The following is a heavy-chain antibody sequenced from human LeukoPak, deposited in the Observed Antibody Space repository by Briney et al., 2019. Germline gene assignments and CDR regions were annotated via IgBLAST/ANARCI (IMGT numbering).Heavy chain of an antibody. CDR3: ARPSGARYYYGSGSYHYFDY. CDR1: GGSISSSSYY. J-gene: IGHJ4*02. Sequence: SETLSLTCTVSGGSISSSSYYWGWIRQPPGKGLEWIGSIYYSGSTNYNPSLKSRVTISVDTSKNQFSLKLSSVTAADTAVYYCARPSGARYYYGSGSYHYFDYWGQGTLVTVSS. CDR2: IYYSGST. V-gene: IGHV4-39*07. D-gene: IGHD3-10*01.